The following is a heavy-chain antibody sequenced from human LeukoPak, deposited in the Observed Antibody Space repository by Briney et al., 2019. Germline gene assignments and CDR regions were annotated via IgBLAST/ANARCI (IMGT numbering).Heavy chain of an antibody. J-gene: IGHJ4*02. Sequence: PSEDLSLTCVVSGFSISSGHYWGWIRQPPGRGLEWIVNSHPSGTTFYNSSLKSRVAMSIDTSKNQFSLKLVSVTAADTAVYYCAREAERRIVNWGQGTLVTVSS. CDR3: AREAERRIVN. CDR1: GFSISSGHY. V-gene: IGHV4-38-2*02. D-gene: IGHD1-1*01. CDR2: SHPSGTT.